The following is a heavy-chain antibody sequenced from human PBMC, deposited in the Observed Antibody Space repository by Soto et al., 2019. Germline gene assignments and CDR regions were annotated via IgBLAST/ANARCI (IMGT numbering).Heavy chain of an antibody. CDR2: ISYDGSNK. J-gene: IGHJ6*02. CDR1: GFTFSSYG. V-gene: IGHV3-30*18. D-gene: IGHD3-3*01. CDR3: AKDVLRFLEWLAFYGMDV. Sequence: GGSLRLSCAASGFTFSSYGMHWVRQAPGKGLEWVAVISYDGSNKYYADSVKGRFTISRDNSKNTLYLQMNSLRAEDTAVYYCAKDVLRFLEWLAFYGMDVWGQGT.